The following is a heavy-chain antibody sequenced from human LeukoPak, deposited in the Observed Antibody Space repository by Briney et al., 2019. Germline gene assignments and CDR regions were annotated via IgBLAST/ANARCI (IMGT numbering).Heavy chain of an antibody. CDR1: GFTVSSNY. V-gene: IGHV3-66*04. D-gene: IGHD3-9*01. J-gene: IGHJ3*02. Sequence: GGSLRLSCAASGFTVSSNYMSWVRQAPGKGLEWVSVIYSGGSTYYADSVKGRFTISRDNSKNTLYLQMNSLRAEDTAVYYCARQPRMYYDILTGYYRLDAFDIWGQGTMVTVSS. CDR3: ARQPRMYYDILTGYYRLDAFDI. CDR2: IYSGGST.